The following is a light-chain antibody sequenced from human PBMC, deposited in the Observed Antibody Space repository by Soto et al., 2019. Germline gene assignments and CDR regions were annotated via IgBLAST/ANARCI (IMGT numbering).Light chain of an antibody. Sequence: DLQLTQSPSSVSASVGDRVTITCRASQGVDNWLAWYQHKPGKAPKLLIYAASRLQSGVPSSFSSSGSGTDFTLTISSLPSEDFSISYCQLANSFPLIAFGQGPRLEIK. CDR1: QGVDNW. J-gene: IGKJ5*01. CDR2: AAS. CDR3: QLANSFPLIA. V-gene: IGKV1-12*01.